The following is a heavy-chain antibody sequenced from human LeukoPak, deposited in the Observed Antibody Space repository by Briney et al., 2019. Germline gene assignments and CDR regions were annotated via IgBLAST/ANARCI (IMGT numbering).Heavy chain of an antibody. CDR1: GYTFTTYS. D-gene: IGHD2-2*01. J-gene: IGHJ1*01. CDR2: ISVNDGGT. Sequence: ASVKVSCKASGYTFTTYSLAWVRQAPGQSLEWMGWISVNDGGTNYAQSFQDRVALTRDTSTNTAYLELRSLRSDDTAIIYCATATQPRGYFLHWGQGTLVTVSS. V-gene: IGHV1-18*01. CDR3: ATATQPRGYFLH.